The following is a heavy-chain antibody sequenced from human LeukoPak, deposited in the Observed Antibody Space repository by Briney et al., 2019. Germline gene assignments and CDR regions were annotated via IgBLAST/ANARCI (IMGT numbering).Heavy chain of an antibody. J-gene: IGHJ4*02. CDR1: GGSISSSSYY. CDR3: ATTRSYSSSWTY. V-gene: IGHV4-39*01. D-gene: IGHD6-13*01. CDR2: IYYSGST. Sequence: SETLSLTCTVSGGSISSSSYYWGWIRQPPGKGLEWIGSIYYSGSTYYNPSLKSRVTISVGTSKNQFSLKLSSVTAADTAVYYCATTRSYSSSWTYWGQGTLVTVSS.